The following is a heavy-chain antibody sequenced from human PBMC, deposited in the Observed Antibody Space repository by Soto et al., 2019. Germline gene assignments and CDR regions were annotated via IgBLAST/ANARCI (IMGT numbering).Heavy chain of an antibody. CDR1: GFTFSNYP. CDR2: MSGSGAST. Sequence: GGSLRLSCAASGFTFSNYPMSWVRQAPGKGLEWVSGMSGSGASTYYADSVKGRFTISRDNSKSTLYLQMNSLRGEDTAIYYCAKVGSGWYYFDYWGQGTLVTVSS. V-gene: IGHV3-23*01. CDR3: AKVGSGWYYFDY. D-gene: IGHD6-19*01. J-gene: IGHJ4*02.